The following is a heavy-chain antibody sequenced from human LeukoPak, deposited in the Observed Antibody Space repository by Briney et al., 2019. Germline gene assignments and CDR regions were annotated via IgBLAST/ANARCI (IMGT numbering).Heavy chain of an antibody. CDR2: IYTSGST. J-gene: IGHJ5*02. Sequence: PSETLSLTCTVSGGSISSGSYYWSWIRQPAGKGLEWIGRIYTSGSTNYNPSLKSRVTISVDTSKNQFSLKLSSVTAADTAVYYCARGLPKNDYGDYGGTWFDPWGQGTLVTVSS. CDR1: GGSISSGSYY. CDR3: ARGLPKNDYGDYGGTWFDP. V-gene: IGHV4-61*02. D-gene: IGHD4-17*01.